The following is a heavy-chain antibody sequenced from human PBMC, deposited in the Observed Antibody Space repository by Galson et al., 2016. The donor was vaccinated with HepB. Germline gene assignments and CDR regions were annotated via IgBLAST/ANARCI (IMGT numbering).Heavy chain of an antibody. Sequence: SETLSLTCAVSGYSISSGYYWGWIRQPPGKGLEWIGEINGDGSTAYNPSLKSRVSISRDTSKNQFSLKLSSVTAADTAVYYCARNEGKSGSYLWGPGTLVTVSS. V-gene: IGHV4-38-2*01. J-gene: IGHJ4*02. CDR2: INGDGST. CDR3: ARNEGKSGSYL. CDR1: GYSISSGYY. D-gene: IGHD1-26*01.